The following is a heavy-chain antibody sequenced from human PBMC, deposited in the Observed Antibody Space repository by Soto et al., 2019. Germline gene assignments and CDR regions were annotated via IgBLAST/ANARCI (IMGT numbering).Heavy chain of an antibody. V-gene: IGHV3-21*01. CDR3: ARDWGSGWHYGMDV. Sequence: EVQLVESGGGLVKPGGSLRLSCAASGFTFSSYSMNWVRQAPGKGLEWVSSISSSSSYIYYADSVKGGFTISRDNAKNSLSLQMNSLRAEDTAVYYRARDWGSGWHYGMDVWGQGTTVTVSS. J-gene: IGHJ6*02. D-gene: IGHD6-19*01. CDR2: ISSSSSYI. CDR1: GFTFSSYS.